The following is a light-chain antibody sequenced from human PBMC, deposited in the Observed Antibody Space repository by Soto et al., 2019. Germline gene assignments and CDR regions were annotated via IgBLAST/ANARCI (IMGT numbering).Light chain of an antibody. CDR2: GAS. Sequence: EIVLTQSPGTLSLSPGQRATLSCRASQSISGTYLAWYRQKPGQAPILLISGASTRATGIPDRFSGSGSGTDFTLTISRLEPEDFAVYYCEQFVTSPYTFGPGTKVEIK. V-gene: IGKV3-20*01. CDR3: EQFVTSPYT. CDR1: QSISGTY. J-gene: IGKJ1*01.